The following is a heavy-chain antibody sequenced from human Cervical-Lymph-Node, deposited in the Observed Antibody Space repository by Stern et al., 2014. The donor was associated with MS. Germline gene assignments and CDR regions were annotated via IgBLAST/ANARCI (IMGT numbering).Heavy chain of an antibody. Sequence: VQLVQSGAEVKKPGASVTVSCKASGYTFTSYGVNWVRQAPGQGLEWMGWISAYNGNTDYAQKFQGRVTVTTDPSTTTVYMELRSLRSDDTAFYYCARDSSSSWPLYGMDVWGQGTTVTVSS. CDR1: GYTFTSYG. D-gene: IGHD2-2*01. V-gene: IGHV1-18*01. J-gene: IGHJ6*02. CDR2: ISAYNGNT. CDR3: ARDSSSSWPLYGMDV.